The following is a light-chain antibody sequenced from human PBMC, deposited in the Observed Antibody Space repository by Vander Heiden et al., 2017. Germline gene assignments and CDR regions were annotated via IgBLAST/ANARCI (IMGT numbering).Light chain of an antibody. CDR2: RVS. CDR3: MQATHWPYT. CDR1: QSLVFSDGNNY. Sequence: DVVLTQSPLPLLVTLGQPASIYCRSSQSLVFSDGNNYLNWFHQSPGQAPRRLIYRVSDRDSGVPDRFSGSGSGTDFTLKISRVEAEDVGVYFCMQATHWPYTFGQGTKLEI. J-gene: IGKJ2*01. V-gene: IGKV2-30*01.